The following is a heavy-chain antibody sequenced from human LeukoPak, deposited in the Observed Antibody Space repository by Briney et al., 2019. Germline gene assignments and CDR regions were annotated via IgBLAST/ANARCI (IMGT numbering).Heavy chain of an antibody. Sequence: GGSLRLSCAASGFTVSSNYMSWVRQAPGKGLEWVSVIYSGGSTYYADSVKGRFTISRDNAKNALYLQMNTLRAEDTAVYYCARVSELLQDYWGQGTLVTVSS. V-gene: IGHV3-53*01. J-gene: IGHJ4*02. CDR1: GFTVSSNY. D-gene: IGHD1-26*01. CDR3: ARVSELLQDY. CDR2: IYSGGST.